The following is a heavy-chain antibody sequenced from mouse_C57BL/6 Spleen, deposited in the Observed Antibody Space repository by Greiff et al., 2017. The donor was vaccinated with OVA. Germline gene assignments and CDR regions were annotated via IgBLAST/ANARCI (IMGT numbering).Heavy chain of an antibody. CDR1: GYTFTDYY. Sequence: QVQLKESGAELVRPGASVKLSCKASGYTFTDYYINWVKQRPGQGLEWIARIYPGSGNTYYNEKFKGKATLTAEKSSSTAYMQLSSLTSEDSAVYFCARAQATDYWGQGTTLTVSS. CDR3: ARAQATDY. V-gene: IGHV1-76*01. CDR2: IYPGSGNT. J-gene: IGHJ2*01. D-gene: IGHD3-2*02.